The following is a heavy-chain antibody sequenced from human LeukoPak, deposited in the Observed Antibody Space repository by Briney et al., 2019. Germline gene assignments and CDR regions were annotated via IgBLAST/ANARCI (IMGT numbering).Heavy chain of an antibody. V-gene: IGHV4-59*01. CDR1: GGSISSYY. CDR2: ISYSGST. D-gene: IGHD3-22*01. CDR3: AREGYDSNIYYKADY. J-gene: IGHJ4*02. Sequence: PSETLSLTCTVSGGSISSYYWSWIRQPPGKGLGWIGYISYSGSTNYNPSLKSRVTITLDTSKKQFSLKLSSVTAADTAVYYCAREGYDSNIYYKADYWGQGTLVTVSS.